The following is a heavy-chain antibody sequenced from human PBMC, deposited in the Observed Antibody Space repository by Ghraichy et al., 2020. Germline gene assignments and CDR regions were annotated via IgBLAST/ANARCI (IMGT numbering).Heavy chain of an antibody. J-gene: IGHJ6*02. CDR1: GFSFSGYS. Sequence: GGSLRLSCVGSGFSFSGYSMNWVRQSPGKGLEWVSYITSSSRTKSYADSVKGRFTISRDNAQNSLYLQMNSLRDEDTAVYYCARGSRVVRFYYYDGMDVWSQGTTVTVSS. D-gene: IGHD4-23*01. CDR2: ITSSSRTK. CDR3: ARGSRVVRFYYYDGMDV. V-gene: IGHV3-48*02.